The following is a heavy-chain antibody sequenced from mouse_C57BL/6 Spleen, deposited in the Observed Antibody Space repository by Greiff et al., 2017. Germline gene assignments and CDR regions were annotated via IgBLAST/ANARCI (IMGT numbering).Heavy chain of an antibody. D-gene: IGHD3-2*02. J-gene: IGHJ2*01. CDR3: ARSDSSGYVYFDY. CDR2: INPNNGGT. CDR1: GYTFTDYN. V-gene: IGHV1-18*01. Sequence: VQLQQSGPELVKPGASVKIPCKASGYTFTDYNMDWVKQSHGKSLEWIGDINPNNGGTIYNQKFKGKATLTVDKSSSTAYMELRSLTSEDTAVYYCARSDSSGYVYFDYWGQGTTLTVSS.